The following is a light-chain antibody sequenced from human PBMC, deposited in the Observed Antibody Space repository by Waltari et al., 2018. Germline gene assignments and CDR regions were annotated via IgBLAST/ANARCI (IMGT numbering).Light chain of an antibody. CDR2: DGP. V-gene: IGLV1-40*01. Sequence: QSLLTQPPSVSGAPGQRVTISCTGSSSNIGADYHVHWYQQLPGTAPKLLISDGPHRPSGVPDRFSGSKSGTSASLAITGLQAEDEGDYYCQSYDSSLSSSVFGTGTKVTVL. CDR3: QSYDSSLSSSV. J-gene: IGLJ1*01. CDR1: SSNIGADYH.